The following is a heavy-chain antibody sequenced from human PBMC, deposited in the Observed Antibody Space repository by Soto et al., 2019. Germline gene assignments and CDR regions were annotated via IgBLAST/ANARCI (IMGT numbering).Heavy chain of an antibody. CDR1: GFTFSSYS. D-gene: IGHD3-10*01. CDR3: AREILWFGELLSRDPYYYYYYMDV. Sequence: GGSLRLSCAASGFTFSSYSMNWVRQAPGKGLEWVSYISSSSSTIYYADSVKGRFTISRDNAKNSLYLQMNSLRAEDTAVYYCAREILWFGELLSRDPYYYYYYMDVWGKGTTVTVSS. V-gene: IGHV3-48*01. J-gene: IGHJ6*03. CDR2: ISSSSSTI.